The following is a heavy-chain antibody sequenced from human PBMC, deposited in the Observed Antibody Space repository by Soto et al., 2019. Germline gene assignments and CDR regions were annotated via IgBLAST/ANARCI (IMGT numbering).Heavy chain of an antibody. CDR2: IMPVFRTP. J-gene: IGHJ6*02. CDR3: ARDNDRPQLGGNYYYILDV. D-gene: IGHD2-8*01. CDR1: GGTFRTAA. Sequence: QVQLEQSGAEVKKPGSSVKVSCKASGGTFRTAAVSWVRQAPGQGLEWMGGIMPVFRTPDYAQKFHGRVTITADESTSTAYMELGRLRSDDTAVYYCARDNDRPQLGGNYYYILDVWGQGTTITVSS. V-gene: IGHV1-69*12.